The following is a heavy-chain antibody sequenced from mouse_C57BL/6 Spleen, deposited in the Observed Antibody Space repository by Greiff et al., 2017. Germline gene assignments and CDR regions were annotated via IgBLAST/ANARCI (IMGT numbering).Heavy chain of an antibody. D-gene: IGHD1-1*01. CDR1: GYTFTSYW. J-gene: IGHJ4*01. V-gene: IGHV1-52*01. CDR2: IDPSDSET. Sequence: QVQLQQPGAELVRPGSSVKLSCKASGYTFTSYWMHWVKQRPIQGLEWIGNIDPSDSETHYNQKFKDKATLTVDKSSSTAYMPLSSLTSEDSAVYYCARITTEVEGDYAMDYWGQGTSVTVSS. CDR3: ARITTEVEGDYAMDY.